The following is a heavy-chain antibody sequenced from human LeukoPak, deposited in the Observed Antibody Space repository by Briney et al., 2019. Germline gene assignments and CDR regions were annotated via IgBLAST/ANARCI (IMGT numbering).Heavy chain of an antibody. CDR3: ARLNGDSDAFDI. Sequence: SETLSLTCTVSGGSISSGGYYWSWIRQHPGKGLEWIGYIYYSGSTYYNPSLKSRVTISVDTSKNQFSLKLSSVTAADTAVYYCARLNGDSDAFDIWGQGTMVTVSS. CDR2: IYYSGST. V-gene: IGHV4-31*03. J-gene: IGHJ3*02. D-gene: IGHD2-21*01. CDR1: GGSISSGGYY.